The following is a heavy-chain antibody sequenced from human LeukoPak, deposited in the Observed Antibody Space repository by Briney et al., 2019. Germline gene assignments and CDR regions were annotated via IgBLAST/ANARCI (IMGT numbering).Heavy chain of an antibody. CDR3: AKDGHCSSTSCYYFDY. D-gene: IGHD2-2*01. CDR1: GFIFSNYG. Sequence: GGSLRLSCAASGFIFSNYGMHWVRQAPGKGLEWVTFIRYDGSNKYYADSVKGRFTISRDNSKNTLYLQMNSLRAEDTAVYYCAKDGHCSSTSCYYFDYWGQGTLVTVSS. J-gene: IGHJ4*02. V-gene: IGHV3-30*02. CDR2: IRYDGSNK.